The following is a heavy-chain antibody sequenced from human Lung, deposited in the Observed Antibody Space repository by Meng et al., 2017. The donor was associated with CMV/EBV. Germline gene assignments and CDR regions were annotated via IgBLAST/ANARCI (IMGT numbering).Heavy chain of an antibody. CDR3: ARDRWRSPTSNLRTYPHEKWFDP. J-gene: IGHJ5*02. V-gene: IGHV1-18*01. CDR2: ISPYNGNT. Sequence: ASVKVSCKASGYIFPSFDISWLRQAPGQGLEWLGWISPYNGNTTSAQKIQDRVTMTRDTSTSTAYMELRSLRSDDTAIYYCARDRWRSPTSNLRTYPHEKWFDPWGQGTLVTVSS. CDR1: GYIFPSFD. D-gene: IGHD2-2*01.